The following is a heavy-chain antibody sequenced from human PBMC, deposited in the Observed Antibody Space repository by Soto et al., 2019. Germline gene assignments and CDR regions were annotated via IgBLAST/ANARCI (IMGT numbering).Heavy chain of an antibody. Sequence: PGGSLRLSCAASGFTFTNAWMSWVRQAPGKGLEWVGRIKSKTDGGTTDYAAPVKGRFAISRDDSKNMLYLQMNSLKTDDTAVYYCTTARGTYGAEYFQHWGQGALVT. J-gene: IGHJ1*01. CDR3: TTARGTYGAEYFQH. V-gene: IGHV3-15*01. CDR2: IKSKTDGGTT. CDR1: GFTFTNAW. D-gene: IGHD4-17*01.